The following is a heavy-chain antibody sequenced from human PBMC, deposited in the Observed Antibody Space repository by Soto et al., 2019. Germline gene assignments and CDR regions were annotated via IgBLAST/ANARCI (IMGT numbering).Heavy chain of an antibody. Sequence: PGGSLRLSCAASGFTFSSYAMHWVRQAPGKGLEWVAVISYDGSNKYYADSVKGRFTISRDNSKNTLYLQMNSLRAEDTAVYYCARERAIVVVPAAIPNYYYYYGMDVWGQGTTVTVSS. CDR2: ISYDGSNK. J-gene: IGHJ6*02. CDR3: ARERAIVVVPAAIPNYYYYYGMDV. V-gene: IGHV3-30-3*01. D-gene: IGHD2-2*01. CDR1: GFTFSSYA.